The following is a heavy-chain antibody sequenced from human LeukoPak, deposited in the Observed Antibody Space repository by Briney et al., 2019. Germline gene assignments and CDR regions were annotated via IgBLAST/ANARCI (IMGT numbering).Heavy chain of an antibody. Sequence: SETLSLTCTVSGGSISSYYWSWIRQPPGKGLEWIGYMYYRGNTNYDPSLKSRVTISIDTPNNQFSLKLSSVTAADTAVYYCATGVHGIAAAGDYYYFDYWGQGTLVTVSS. CDR1: GGSISSYY. CDR3: ATGVHGIAAAGDYYYFDY. D-gene: IGHD6-13*01. V-gene: IGHV4-59*01. CDR2: MYYRGNT. J-gene: IGHJ4*02.